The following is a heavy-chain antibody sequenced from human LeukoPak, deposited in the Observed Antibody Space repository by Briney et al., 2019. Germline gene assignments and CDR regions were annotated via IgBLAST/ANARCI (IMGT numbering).Heavy chain of an antibody. CDR3: ARIHSRGREVLN. D-gene: IGHD3-22*01. V-gene: IGHV3-53*01. CDR2: IYSSAST. CDR1: EFTVTSDY. Sequence: GSLRLSCAASEFTVTSDYMSWVRQAPGKKLEWVSLIYSSASTDYADSVKGRFTISRDESKNMIYLQMNSLRADDAAIYYCARIHSRGREVLNWGQGTLVAASS. J-gene: IGHJ4*02.